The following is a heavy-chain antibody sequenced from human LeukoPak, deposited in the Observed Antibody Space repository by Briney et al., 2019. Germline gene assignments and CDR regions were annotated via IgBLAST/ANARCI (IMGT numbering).Heavy chain of an antibody. CDR1: GFTFSSYS. CDR2: ISSSSSTI. V-gene: IGHV3-48*04. CDR3: ARPSGWFGSLLGY. D-gene: IGHD3-10*01. J-gene: IGHJ4*02. Sequence: PGGSLRLSCAASGFTFSSYSMNWVRQAPGKGLEWVPYISSSSSTIYYADSVKGRFTISRDNAKNSLYLQMNSLRAEDTAVYYCARPSGWFGSLLGYWGQGTLVTVSS.